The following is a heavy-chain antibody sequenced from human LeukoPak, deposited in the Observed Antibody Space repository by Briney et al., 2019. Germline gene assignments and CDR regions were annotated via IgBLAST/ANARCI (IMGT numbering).Heavy chain of an antibody. D-gene: IGHD2-21*01. CDR3: ARDCGGTIGGTKAYYYMDV. CDR1: GYAFTSYD. V-gene: IGHV1-8*01. J-gene: IGHJ6*03. Sequence: GASVKVSCKASGYAFTSYDINWVRQATGQGLEWMGWMNPNSGNTGYAQKFQGRVTMTRNTPISTAYMELSSLRSEDTAVYYCARDCGGTIGGTKAYYYMDVWGKGTTVTVSS. CDR2: MNPNSGNT.